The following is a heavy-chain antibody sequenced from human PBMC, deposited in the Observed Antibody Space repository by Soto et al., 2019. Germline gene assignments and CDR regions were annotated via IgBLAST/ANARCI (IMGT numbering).Heavy chain of an antibody. D-gene: IGHD4-4*01. J-gene: IGHJ3*02. Sequence: PGGSLRLSCAASGFTFSDYYMSWIRQAPGKGLEWVSYISRSGSTIYYADSVKGRFTISRDNAKNSLYLQMNSLRAEDTAVYYCARLSLEMATVYAFDIWGQGTMVTVSS. CDR3: ARLSLEMATVYAFDI. V-gene: IGHV3-11*01. CDR1: GFTFSDYY. CDR2: ISRSGSTI.